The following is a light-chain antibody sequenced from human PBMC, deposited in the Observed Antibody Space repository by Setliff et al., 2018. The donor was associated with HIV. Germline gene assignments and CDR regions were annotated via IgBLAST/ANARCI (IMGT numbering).Light chain of an antibody. J-gene: IGLJ1*01. CDR1: ISDVNGYNY. CDR3: SSYAGSTV. V-gene: IGLV2-8*01. CDR2: DVD. Sequence: QSALTQPPSASGSPGQSVTISCSGTISDVNGYNYVSWYQQHPGKAPKLVIFDVDKRPSGVPDRFSGSKSGNTASLTVSGLQAEDEADYYCSSYAGSTVFGTGTKV.